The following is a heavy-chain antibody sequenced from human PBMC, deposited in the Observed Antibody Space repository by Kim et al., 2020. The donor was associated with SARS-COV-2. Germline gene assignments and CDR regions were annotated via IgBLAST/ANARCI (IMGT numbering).Heavy chain of an antibody. V-gene: IGHV3-23*01. CDR2: FTGDGLT. CDR3: CDYHGAGGPFSY. Sequence: GGSLRLSCAASGFTFSNYGMTWVRQTPGKGLEWVSSFTGDGLTHYAASVKGRFTISRDNSKNMLYLQLNSLRAADTAAYYCCDYHGAGGPFSYWAQGTLV. D-gene: IGHD3-10*01. J-gene: IGHJ4*02. CDR1: GFTFSNYG.